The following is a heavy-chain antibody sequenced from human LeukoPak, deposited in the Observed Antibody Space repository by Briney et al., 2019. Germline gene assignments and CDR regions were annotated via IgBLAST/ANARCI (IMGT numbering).Heavy chain of an antibody. CDR1: GFTFSSYW. Sequence: GGSLRLSCAASGFTFSSYWMHWVRQAPGKGLVWVSRINSDGRSTSYADSVKGRFTISRDNAKNTLYLQMNSLRAEDTAVYYCARAGDRYSYGYLYCWGQGALVAVSS. V-gene: IGHV3-74*01. CDR3: ARAGDRYSYGYLYC. CDR2: INSDGRST. D-gene: IGHD5-18*01. J-gene: IGHJ4*02.